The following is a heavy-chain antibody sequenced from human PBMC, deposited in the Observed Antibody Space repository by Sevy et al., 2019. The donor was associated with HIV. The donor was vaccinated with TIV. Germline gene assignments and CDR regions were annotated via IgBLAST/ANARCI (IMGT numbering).Heavy chain of an antibody. D-gene: IGHD5-12*01. Sequence: GGSLRLSCAASGFTFSSYGMHWARQAPGKGLEWVAVISYDGSNKYYGDSVKGRFTISRDNSKNTLYLQMNSLRAEDTAVYYCAKWSMGGARWLQLGAFDIWGQGTMVTVSS. CDR2: ISYDGSNK. CDR1: GFTFSSYG. J-gene: IGHJ3*02. CDR3: AKWSMGGARWLQLGAFDI. V-gene: IGHV3-30*18.